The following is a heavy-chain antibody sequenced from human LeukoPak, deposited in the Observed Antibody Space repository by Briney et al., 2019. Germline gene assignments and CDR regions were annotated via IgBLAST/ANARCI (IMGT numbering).Heavy chain of an antibody. CDR1: GGSISSSSSY. CDR2: IYYSGST. D-gene: IGHD2-15*01. J-gene: IGHJ4*02. Sequence: KPSETLSLTCTVSGGSISSSSSYWGWIRQPPGKGLEWIGSIYYSGSTSYNPSLKSRVTISVDTSKNQFSLKLSSVTAADTAVYYCARHESIIVVVAARGFDYWGQGTLVTVSS. V-gene: IGHV4-39*01. CDR3: ARHESIIVVVAARGFDY.